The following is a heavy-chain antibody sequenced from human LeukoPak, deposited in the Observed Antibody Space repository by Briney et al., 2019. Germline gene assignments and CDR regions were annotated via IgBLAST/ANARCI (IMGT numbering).Heavy chain of an antibody. CDR1: GFTFNNYG. J-gene: IGHJ6*03. V-gene: IGHV3-30*02. D-gene: IGHD3-10*01. CDR2: IRYNGNNQ. CDR3: AKDSAFYYIDV. Sequence: PGGSLRLSCAASGFTFNNYGMHWVRQAPGKGLAWVAFIRYNGNNQYYADSVKGRFTISRDNSKNTLYLQMNSLKGDDTAVYYCAKDSAFYYIDVWGKGTTVIISS.